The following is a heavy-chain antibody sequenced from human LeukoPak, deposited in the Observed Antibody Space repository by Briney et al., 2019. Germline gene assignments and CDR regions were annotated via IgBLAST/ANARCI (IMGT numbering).Heavy chain of an antibody. CDR2: ISYSENT. CDR3: ARSFGESYFDY. Sequence: SETLFLTCTVSGGSITSGGYFWSWIRQHPGKGLEWIGYISYSENTYYNPSLKSRLTISVDTSKNQFSLKLSSVTAADTAVYYCARSFGESYFDYWGQGILVTVSS. D-gene: IGHD3-10*01. CDR1: GGSITSGGYF. J-gene: IGHJ4*02. V-gene: IGHV4-31*03.